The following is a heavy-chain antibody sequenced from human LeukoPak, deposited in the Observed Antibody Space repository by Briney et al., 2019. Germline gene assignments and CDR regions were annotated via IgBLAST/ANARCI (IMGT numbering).Heavy chain of an antibody. D-gene: IGHD3-10*01. V-gene: IGHV3-30*03. J-gene: IGHJ4*02. CDR3: ATTEFLDH. CDR2: ISYDATNE. CDR1: GFTFSNYG. Sequence: GRSLRLSCAASGFTFSNYGIHWVRQAPGKGLEWVAVISYDATNEYYTDSVKGRFTISRDNAKNSLFLQMNSLRVEDTAVYYCATTEFLDHWGQGTLVTVSS.